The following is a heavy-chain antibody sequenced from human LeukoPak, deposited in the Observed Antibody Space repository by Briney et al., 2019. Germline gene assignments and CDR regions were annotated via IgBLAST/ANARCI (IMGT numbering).Heavy chain of an antibody. J-gene: IGHJ4*02. D-gene: IGHD5-18*01. CDR3: ARLYGYGEAWYFDY. Sequence: SGPTLGNPTQTLTLTCTFSGFSLSTSGVGVGWIRQPPGKALEWLALIYWDDDKRYSPPLKSRLTITKDTSKNQVVLTMTNMDPVDTATYYCARLYGYGEAWYFDYWGQGTLVTVSS. CDR1: GFSLSTSGVG. V-gene: IGHV2-5*02. CDR2: IYWDDDK.